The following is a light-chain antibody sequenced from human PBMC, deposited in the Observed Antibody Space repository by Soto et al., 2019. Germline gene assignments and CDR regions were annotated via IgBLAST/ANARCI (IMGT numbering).Light chain of an antibody. V-gene: IGLV1-47*01. CDR3: AAWDDSLSVV. Sequence: QSVLTQPPSASGTPGQRVTISCSGSSSNIGSNYVYWYQQLPGTAPKLLIYRNSQRPSGVPDRFSGSKSGTSASLAISGLRSDDEADYYCAAWDDSLSVVFGGGTKLTVL. CDR2: RNS. J-gene: IGLJ2*01. CDR1: SSNIGSNY.